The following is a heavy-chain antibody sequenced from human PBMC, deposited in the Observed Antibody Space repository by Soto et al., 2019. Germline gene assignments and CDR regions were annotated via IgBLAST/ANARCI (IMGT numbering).Heavy chain of an antibody. CDR1: GYTFTSYG. Sequence: QVQLVQSGAEVKKPGASVKVSCKASGYTFTSYGISWVRQAPGQGLEWMGWTSAYNGNTNYAQKLKGRVTMTTDTSTSTAYMELRSLRSADTAVYYCARRQWLVGGYYYGMDVWGQGTTVTVSS. V-gene: IGHV1-18*01. CDR3: ARRQWLVGGYYYGMDV. D-gene: IGHD6-19*01. J-gene: IGHJ6*02. CDR2: TSAYNGNT.